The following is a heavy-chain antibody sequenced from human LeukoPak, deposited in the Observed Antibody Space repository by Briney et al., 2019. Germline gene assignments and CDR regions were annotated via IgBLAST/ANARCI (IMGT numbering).Heavy chain of an antibody. V-gene: IGHV3-23*01. CDR2: ISGSGGST. CDR1: GFTFSSYA. J-gene: IGHJ4*02. D-gene: IGHD3-3*01. Sequence: GGSLRLSCAASGFTFSSYAMSWVRQAPGKGLEWVSAISGSGGSTYYADSVKGRFTISRDNSKNTLYLQMNSLRAEDTAVYYCAKGSAERAPYYDFWSGLYHYWGQGTLVTVSS. CDR3: AKGSAERAPYYDFWSGLYHY.